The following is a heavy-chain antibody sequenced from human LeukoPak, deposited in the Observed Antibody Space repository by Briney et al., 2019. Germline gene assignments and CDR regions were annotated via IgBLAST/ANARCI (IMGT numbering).Heavy chain of an antibody. CDR1: GFTFSSYA. CDR2: ISYDGSNK. V-gene: IGHV3-30-3*01. CDR3: AGYPPDTAMVKDYYYGMDV. Sequence: GRSLRLSCAASGFTFSSYAMHWVRQAPGKGLEWVAVISYDGSNKYCADSVKGRFTISRDNSKNTLYLQMNSLRAEDTAVYYCAGYPPDTAMVKDYYYGMDVWGQGTTVTVSS. D-gene: IGHD5-18*01. J-gene: IGHJ6*02.